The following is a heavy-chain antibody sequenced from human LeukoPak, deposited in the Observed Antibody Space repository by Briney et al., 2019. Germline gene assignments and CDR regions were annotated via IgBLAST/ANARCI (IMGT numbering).Heavy chain of an antibody. J-gene: IGHJ4*02. V-gene: IGHV1-46*01. CDR1: GYTFTSYY. D-gene: IGHD3-10*01. CDR2: INPSGSST. Sequence: ASVKVSCKASGYTFTSYYMHWVRHAPGQGLEWMGIINPSGSSTDYAQKFQGRVTMTRDTSTSTVYMELSSLRSEDTAVYYCARGRGRFYGSGSLVGEYYFDYWGQGTLVTVSS. CDR3: ARGRGRFYGSGSLVGEYYFDY.